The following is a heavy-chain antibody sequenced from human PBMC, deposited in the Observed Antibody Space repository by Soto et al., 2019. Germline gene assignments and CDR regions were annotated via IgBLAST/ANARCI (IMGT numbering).Heavy chain of an antibody. V-gene: IGHV4-4*07. CDR2: IYTSGST. J-gene: IGHJ3*02. D-gene: IGHD6-19*01. Sequence: SETLSLTCTVPGGSISSYYWSWIRQPAGKGLEWIGRIYTSGSTNYNPSLKSRVTMSVDTSKNQFSLKLSSVTAADTAVYYCASSQGSGWSTDAFDIWGQGTMVTVSS. CDR1: GGSISSYY. CDR3: ASSQGSGWSTDAFDI.